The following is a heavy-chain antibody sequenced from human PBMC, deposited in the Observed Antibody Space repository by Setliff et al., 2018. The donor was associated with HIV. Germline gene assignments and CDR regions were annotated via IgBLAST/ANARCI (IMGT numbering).Heavy chain of an antibody. Sequence: GGSLRLSCTASGFTFINYEMNWVRQAPGKGLEWVAYISYSGSAIHYAGSVKGRFTNSRDNSKNSLYLQMNSRRAEDTAVYYCARDRVVGATLDPLDLWGQGTMVTVSS. D-gene: IGHD1-26*01. CDR3: ARDRVVGATLDPLDL. CDR2: ISYSGSAI. J-gene: IGHJ3*01. V-gene: IGHV3-48*03. CDR1: GFTFINYE.